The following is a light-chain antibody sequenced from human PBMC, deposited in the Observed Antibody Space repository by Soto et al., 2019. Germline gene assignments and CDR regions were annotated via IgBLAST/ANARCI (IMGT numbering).Light chain of an antibody. CDR3: QSYDSTQQV. CDR2: EDN. V-gene: IGLV6-57*01. Sequence: NFMLTQPHSVSESPGKTVIISCTRSSGSIASNYVQWYQQRPGSSPTTVIYEDNQRPSGVPDRFSGSIDSSSNSASLTISGLETEDEADYFCQSYDSTQQVFGGGTKVTVL. CDR1: SGSIASNY. J-gene: IGLJ3*02.